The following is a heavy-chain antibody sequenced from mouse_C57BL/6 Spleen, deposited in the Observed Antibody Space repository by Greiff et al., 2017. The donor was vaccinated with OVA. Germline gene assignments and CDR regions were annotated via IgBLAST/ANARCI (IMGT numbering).Heavy chain of an antibody. CDR1: GFTFSDYY. D-gene: IGHD4-1*01. V-gene: IGHV5-12*01. Sequence: EVKLVESGGGLVQPGGSLKLSCAASGFTFSDYYMYWVRQTPEKRLEWVAYISNGGGSTYYPDTVKGRFTISRDNAKNTLYLQMSRLKSEDTAMYYCARRTGWAHYFDYWGQGTTLTVSS. CDR2: ISNGGGST. CDR3: ARRTGWAHYFDY. J-gene: IGHJ2*01.